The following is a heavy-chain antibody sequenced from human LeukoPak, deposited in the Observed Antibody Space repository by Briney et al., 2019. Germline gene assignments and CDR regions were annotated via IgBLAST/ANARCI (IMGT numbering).Heavy chain of an antibody. CDR1: GGSFSDYY. Sequence: SETLSLTCAVYGGSFSDYYWSWIRQPPGKGLEWIGYIYYSGSTYYNPSLKSRVTISVDTSKNQFSLKLSSVTAADTAVYYCARATTVRRGPVSFDYWGQGTLVTVSS. CDR3: ARATTVRRGPVSFDY. D-gene: IGHD1-1*01. J-gene: IGHJ4*02. CDR2: IYYSGST. V-gene: IGHV4-34*09.